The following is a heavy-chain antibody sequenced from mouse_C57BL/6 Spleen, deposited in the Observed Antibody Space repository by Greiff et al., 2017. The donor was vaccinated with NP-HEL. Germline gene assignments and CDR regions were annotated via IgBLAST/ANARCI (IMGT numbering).Heavy chain of an antibody. Sequence: EVMLVESGGGLAKPGGSLKLSCAASGFTFSDYGMHWVRQAPEKGLEWVAYISSGSSTIYYADKVKGRFTISRDNAKNTLFLQMTSLSAEDTAMYYGERGTHYYGSRGDYVDYWGQGTTLTVSA. V-gene: IGHV5-17*01. CDR3: ERGTHYYGSRGDYVDY. CDR1: GFTFSDYG. D-gene: IGHD1-1*01. J-gene: IGHJ2*01. CDR2: ISSGSSTI.